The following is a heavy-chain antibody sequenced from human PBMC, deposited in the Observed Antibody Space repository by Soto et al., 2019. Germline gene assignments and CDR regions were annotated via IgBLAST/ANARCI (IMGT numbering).Heavy chain of an antibody. D-gene: IGHD2-8*01. CDR3: ARIQQHTDCSNGVCYIDDY. CDR2: IYYSGST. CDR1: GGSMISYY. V-gene: IGHV4-59*01. Sequence: SETLSLTCTVSGGSMISYYWSWIRQPPGKGLEWIGYIYYSGSTNYNPSLKSRVTISVDTSKNQVVLTLTNVDPVDTATYFCARIQQHTDCSNGVCYIDDYWGQGTLVTVSS. J-gene: IGHJ4*02.